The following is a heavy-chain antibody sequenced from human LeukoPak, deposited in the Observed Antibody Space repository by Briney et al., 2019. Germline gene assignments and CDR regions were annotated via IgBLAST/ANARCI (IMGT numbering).Heavy chain of an antibody. CDR3: ARQTDCSSTSCYDY. J-gene: IGHJ4*02. CDR2: IYPGDSDT. Sequence: GESLKISCQGSGYSFTSYWIGWVRQLPGKGLEWMGIIYPGDSDTRYSPSFQGQVTISADKSISTAYLQWSSLKASDTAMYYCARQTDCSSTSCYDYWGQGTLVTVSS. D-gene: IGHD2-2*01. V-gene: IGHV5-51*01. CDR1: GYSFTSYW.